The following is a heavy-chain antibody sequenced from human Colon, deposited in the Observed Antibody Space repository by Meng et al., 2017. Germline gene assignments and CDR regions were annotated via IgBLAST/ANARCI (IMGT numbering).Heavy chain of an antibody. CDR2: IHYSGSR. CDR1: GGSVSSASYY. D-gene: IGHD3-10*01. J-gene: IGHJ4*02. Sequence: QGPLQESGPGRVSPSETLSLTCNVSGGSVSSASYYWSWIRQPPGKGLEWIGLIHYSGSRNYNPSLKSRVTMSVDTSKNQVSLRLTSVTAADTAVYYCARFYGSGTFEVHDYWGQGTLVTVSS. CDR3: ARFYGSGTFEVHDY. V-gene: IGHV4-61*01.